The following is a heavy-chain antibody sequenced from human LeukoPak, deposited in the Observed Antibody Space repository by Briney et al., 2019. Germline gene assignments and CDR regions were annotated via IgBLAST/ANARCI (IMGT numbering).Heavy chain of an antibody. Sequence: GGSLRLSCAAFRFTFSYYAMHWVRQAPGKGLEWVSGINWNGGSTGYADSVKGRFTISRDNAKNSLYLQMNSLRAEDTALYYCARGWELRRAFDIWGQGTMVTVSS. J-gene: IGHJ3*02. CDR1: RFTFSYYA. D-gene: IGHD1-26*01. CDR3: ARGWELRRAFDI. CDR2: INWNGGST. V-gene: IGHV3-20*04.